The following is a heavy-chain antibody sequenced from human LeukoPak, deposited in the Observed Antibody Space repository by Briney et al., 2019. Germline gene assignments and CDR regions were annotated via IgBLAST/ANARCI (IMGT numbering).Heavy chain of an antibody. CDR1: GFTSDSYA. Sequence: GGSLRLSCTASGFTSDSYAMSWVRQAPGKGLEWVSSISGGSEDTYYADSVKGRFTISRDNSKSTLYLQMNSLRAEDTAVYYCARTIAQYSNSWLYFYYGLDVWGQGTTATVSS. CDR3: ARTIAQYSNSWLYFYYGLDV. V-gene: IGHV3-23*01. D-gene: IGHD6-13*01. CDR2: ISGGSEDT. J-gene: IGHJ6*02.